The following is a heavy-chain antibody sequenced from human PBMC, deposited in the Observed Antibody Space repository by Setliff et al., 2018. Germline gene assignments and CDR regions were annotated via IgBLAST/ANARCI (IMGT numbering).Heavy chain of an antibody. CDR1: GYNFAESI. CDR3: SRLVRFCTKTTCQRLLGDDY. Sequence: GASVKVSCKASGYNFAESIVSWVRQAPGQGLEWMGWISPHTGNAYYAQKFQGRVTLTTDTSTNTAYIEVRNLRFDDTAIYFCSRLVRFCTKTTCQRLLGDDYWGQGTLVTVSS. CDR2: ISPHTGNA. D-gene: IGHD3-3*01. V-gene: IGHV1-18*01. J-gene: IGHJ4*02.